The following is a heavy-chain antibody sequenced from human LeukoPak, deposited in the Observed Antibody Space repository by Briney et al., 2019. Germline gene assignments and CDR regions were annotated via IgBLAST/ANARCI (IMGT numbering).Heavy chain of an antibody. Sequence: GGSLRLSCAASGFTFSDYWMSWVRQAPGKGLECVANINQDGSDKYYVDSVKGRFTISRDNTKNSLYLQMNSLRAEDTAVYYCVGGDYWGQGTLVTVSS. V-gene: IGHV3-7*01. CDR2: INQDGSDK. J-gene: IGHJ4*02. CDR1: GFTFSDYW. CDR3: VGGDY.